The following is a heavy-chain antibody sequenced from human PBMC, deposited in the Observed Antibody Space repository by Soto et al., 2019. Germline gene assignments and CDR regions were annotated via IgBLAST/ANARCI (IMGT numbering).Heavy chain of an antibody. D-gene: IGHD2-15*01. Sequence: ASVKVSCKASGYRFTAYSMHWVRLAPGQGLECMGVVNSSGGSTNYAQNFQGRVTMTRDTSTTTIYMELSSLRSDDTAIYYCAREEHCSGVLCYSVHFHHWGQGTLVTVSS. V-gene: IGHV1-46*01. CDR3: AREEHCSGVLCYSVHFHH. CDR1: GYRFTAYS. CDR2: VNSSGGST. J-gene: IGHJ1*01.